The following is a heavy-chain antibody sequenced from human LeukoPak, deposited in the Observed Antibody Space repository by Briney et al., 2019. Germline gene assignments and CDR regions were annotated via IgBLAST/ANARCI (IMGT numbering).Heavy chain of an antibody. D-gene: IGHD1-26*01. J-gene: IGHJ6*03. Sequence: ASVKVSCKTSGYTFTGYYMHWVRQAPGQGLEWMGWINPNSGGTNSAQKFQGRVTMTRDTSISTAYMELSRLRSDDTAVYYCAKGGDRRSWELSQWGYYYYYMDVWGKGTTVTISS. CDR2: INPNSGGT. CDR1: GYTFTGYY. V-gene: IGHV1-2*02. CDR3: AKGGDRRSWELSQWGYYYYYMDV.